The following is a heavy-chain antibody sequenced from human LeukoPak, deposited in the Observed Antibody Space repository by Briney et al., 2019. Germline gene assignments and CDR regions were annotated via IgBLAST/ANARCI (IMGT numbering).Heavy chain of an antibody. J-gene: IGHJ4*02. CDR1: GFYFGGHA. CDR2: ITYGSDTI. CDR3: ALAYGSGSYFDY. Sequence: GGSLRLSCVSSGFYFGGHAMHWLRQAPGKGLEWVAYITYGSDTIFYADSVKGRFTVSRDNAKNSLYLQMDSLRAEDTAVYYCALAYGSGSYFDYWGQGTLVTVSS. V-gene: IGHV3-48*04. D-gene: IGHD3-10*01.